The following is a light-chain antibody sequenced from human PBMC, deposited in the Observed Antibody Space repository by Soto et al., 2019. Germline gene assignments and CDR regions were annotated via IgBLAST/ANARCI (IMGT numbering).Light chain of an antibody. CDR2: LNSDGSH. CDR1: SGHSNYT. Sequence: QLVLTKSPSASASLGASVKLTCPLSSGHSNYTIAWHQQQSEKGTRYLIKLNSDGSHSKGDGIPDRSSGSSSGAERYLTISSLQSEDEAEYYCQTWGSGIVVFGGGTKVTVL. CDR3: QTWGSGIVV. V-gene: IGLV4-69*01. J-gene: IGLJ2*01.